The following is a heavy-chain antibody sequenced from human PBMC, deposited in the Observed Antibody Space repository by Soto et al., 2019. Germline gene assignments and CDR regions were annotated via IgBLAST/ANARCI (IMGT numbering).Heavy chain of an antibody. V-gene: IGHV4-34*01. CDR2: INHSGST. D-gene: IGHD3-22*01. J-gene: IGHJ6*02. CDR1: GGSFNGYY. Sequence: PSETLSLTCAVYGGSFNGYYWNWIRQPPGKGLEWIGEINHSGSTNYNPSLKSRVTISVDTSKNQFSLKLSSVTAADTAVYYCARRLYYDSSGFEGGGMDVWGQGTTVTVSS. CDR3: ARRLYYDSSGFEGGGMDV.